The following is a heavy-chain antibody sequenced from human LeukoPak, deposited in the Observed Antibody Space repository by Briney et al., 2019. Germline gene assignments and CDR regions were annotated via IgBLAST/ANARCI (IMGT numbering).Heavy chain of an antibody. CDR1: GFTFSSYG. CDR3: AKDQGNKFLWFGGVYYFDY. D-gene: IGHD3-10*01. Sequence: GGSLRLSCAASGFTFSSYGMHWVRQAPGKGLEWVAFIRYDGSNKYYADSVKGRFTISRDNSKNTLYLQMNSLRAEDTAVYYCAKDQGNKFLWFGGVYYFDYWGQGTLVTVSS. CDR2: IRYDGSNK. J-gene: IGHJ4*02. V-gene: IGHV3-30*02.